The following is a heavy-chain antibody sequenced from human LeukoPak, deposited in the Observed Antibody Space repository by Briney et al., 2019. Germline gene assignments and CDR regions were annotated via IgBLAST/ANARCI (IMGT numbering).Heavy chain of an antibody. CDR2: ISAYNGNT. CDR3: ARDRLGGDLTGESLY. CDR1: GYPXDNFG. D-gene: IGHD4-17*01. V-gene: IGHV1-18*01. Sequence: AAVKVSCKASGYPXDNFGLTWVRQAPGQGLEWMGWISAYNGNTHYAQKFRGRLTMTTDTSTTTAYLELRSLKSDDTAVYYCARDRLGGDLTGESLYWGQGTLVTVPS. J-gene: IGHJ4*02.